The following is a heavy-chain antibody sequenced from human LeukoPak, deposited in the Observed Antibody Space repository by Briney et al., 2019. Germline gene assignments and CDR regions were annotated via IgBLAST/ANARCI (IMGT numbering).Heavy chain of an antibody. CDR2: IGSDGSNK. CDR3: AKERQWLGGYFDY. J-gene: IGHJ4*02. D-gene: IGHD6-19*01. V-gene: IGHV3-30*02. Sequence: GGSLRLSCAASGFTFSAYGMNWVRQAPGKGLEWLALIGSDGSNKYFADSVKGRLTISRDNSKNTLYLQMNSLRAEDTAVYYCAKERQWLGGYFDYWGQGTLVTVSS. CDR1: GFTFSAYG.